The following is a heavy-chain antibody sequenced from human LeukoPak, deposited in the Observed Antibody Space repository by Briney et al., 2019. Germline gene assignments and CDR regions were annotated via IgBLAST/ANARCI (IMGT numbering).Heavy chain of an antibody. CDR3: ARGDSSGLRIAFDI. V-gene: IGHV3-74*01. J-gene: IGHJ3*02. CDR2: IKTDGSSLDGSST. Sequence: GGSLRLSCAASGFSFSSYWMHWVRQAPGKGLVWVSRIKTDGSSLDGSSTSYADSVKGRFTISRDNAKNTLYLQMDSLRAEDTAVYYCARGDSSGLRIAFDIWGLGTMVTVSS. CDR1: GFSFSSYW. D-gene: IGHD3-22*01.